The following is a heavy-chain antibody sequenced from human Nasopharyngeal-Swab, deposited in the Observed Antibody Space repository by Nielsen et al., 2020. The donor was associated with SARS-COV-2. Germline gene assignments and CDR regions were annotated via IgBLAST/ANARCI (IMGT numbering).Heavy chain of an antibody. J-gene: IGHJ4*02. D-gene: IGHD7-27*01. V-gene: IGHV3-7*01. CDR2: IKQDGSEK. Sequence: VRQMPGKGLEWVANIKQDGSEKYYVDSVKGRFTISRDNARKSPYLRMNSLRAEDTAVYYCARDFLTGSTTSPLHYWGQGTLVTVSS. CDR3: ARDFLTGSTTSPLHY.